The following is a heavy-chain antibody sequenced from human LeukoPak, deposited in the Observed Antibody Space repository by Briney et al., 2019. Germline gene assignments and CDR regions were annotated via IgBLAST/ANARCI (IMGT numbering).Heavy chain of an antibody. V-gene: IGHV3-11*06. CDR2: ISSSSSYT. CDR1: GFTFSDYY. CDR3: ARVRSGDYDFWSGRYYFDY. Sequence: GGSLRLSCAASGFTFSDYYMSWIRQAPGKGLEWVSYISSSSSYTNYADPVKGRFTISRDNAKNSLYLQMNSLRAEDTAVYYCARVRSGDYDFWSGRYYFDYWGQGTLVTVSS. J-gene: IGHJ4*02. D-gene: IGHD3-3*01.